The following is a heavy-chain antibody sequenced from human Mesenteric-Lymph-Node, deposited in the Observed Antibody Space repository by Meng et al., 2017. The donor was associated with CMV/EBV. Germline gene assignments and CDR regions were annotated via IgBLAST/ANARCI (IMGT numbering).Heavy chain of an antibody. CDR3: ANNYYDPSYYSFYY. CDR2: INPKSGDA. D-gene: IGHD3-22*01. Sequence: ASVKVSCKASGYPFTDLYIHWVRQAPGRGLEWMGWINPKSGDAKFTQKFQGRVTLTSDAPIRTAYMELGSLTSDDTAIYYCANNYYDPSYYSFYYWGQGTLVTVSS. V-gene: IGHV1-2*02. J-gene: IGHJ4*02. CDR1: GYPFTDLY.